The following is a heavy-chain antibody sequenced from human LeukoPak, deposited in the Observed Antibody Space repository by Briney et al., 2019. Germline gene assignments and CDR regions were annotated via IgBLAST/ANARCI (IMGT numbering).Heavy chain of an antibody. V-gene: IGHV1-2*02. CDR1: GGTFSSYA. CDR2: INPNNGVT. D-gene: IGHD3-22*01. CDR3: AREVQLQDYNENDSSGYLGF. J-gene: IGHJ4*02. Sequence: AASVKVSCKASGGTFSSYATSWVRQAPGQGLEWMGWINPNNGVTLYARKFQGRVTMTRDTSITTVYMDLSRLRSDDAALYYCAREVQLQDYNENDSSGYLGFWGQGTLITVSS.